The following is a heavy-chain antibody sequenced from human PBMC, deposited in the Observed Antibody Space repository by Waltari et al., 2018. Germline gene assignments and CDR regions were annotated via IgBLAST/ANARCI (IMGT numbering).Heavy chain of an antibody. J-gene: IGHJ6*02. CDR3: ASGSGSYYSTSYYYYGMDV. CDR1: GGSISSYY. CDR2: IYYSGST. V-gene: IGHV4-59*01. D-gene: IGHD1-26*01. Sequence: QVQLQESGPGLVKPSETLSLTCTVSGGSISSYYWSWIRQPPGKGLEWIGYIYYSGSTNSNPSLKSRVTISVDTSKNQFSLKLSSVTAADTAVYYCASGSGSYYSTSYYYYGMDVWGQGTTVTVSS.